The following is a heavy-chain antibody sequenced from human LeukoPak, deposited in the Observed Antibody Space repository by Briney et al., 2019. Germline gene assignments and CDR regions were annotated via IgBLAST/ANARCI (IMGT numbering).Heavy chain of an antibody. CDR3: AKKVITYYYGMDV. V-gene: IGHV3-53*01. CDR2: IYTGGNT. CDR1: GFTVDSNY. Sequence: PGGSLRLSCAASGFTVDSNYLSWVRQAPGKGLEWVSTIYTGGNTYYAASVKGRFTISRDFSRNTVFLHMNSLRAEDTAMYYCAKKVITYYYGMDVWGQGTTVTVSS. J-gene: IGHJ6*02. D-gene: IGHD2-21*01.